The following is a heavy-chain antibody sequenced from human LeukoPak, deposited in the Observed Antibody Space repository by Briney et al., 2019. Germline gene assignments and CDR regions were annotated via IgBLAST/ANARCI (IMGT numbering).Heavy chain of an antibody. CDR1: GVSISNYF. V-gene: IGHV4-59*08. CDR3: ARLGSCSGDRCLPDY. J-gene: IGHJ4*02. CDR2: IYYSGST. Sequence: SETLSLTCTVSGVSISNYFWNWIRQPPGKGLEWIGHIYYSGSTICNPSLMSRVTISVDTSKNQFSLMLTSVTAADTAVYYCARLGSCSGDRCLPDYWGQGTLVTVSS. D-gene: IGHD2-15*01.